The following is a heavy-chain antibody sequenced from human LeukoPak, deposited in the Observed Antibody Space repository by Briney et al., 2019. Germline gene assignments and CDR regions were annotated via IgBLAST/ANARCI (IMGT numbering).Heavy chain of an antibody. CDR1: GFNFNIYW. V-gene: IGHV3-7*01. CDR3: ARDDWGPGPY. D-gene: IGHD7-27*01. J-gene: IGHJ4*02. CDR2: IKKDGSEI. Sequence: PGGSLRLSCAASGFNFNIYWMSWVRQAPGNGLEWVANIKKDGSEIYYVDSVKGRFTISRDNAKNSLYLQMNSLRAEDTAVYYCARDDWGPGPYWGQGTLVTVSS.